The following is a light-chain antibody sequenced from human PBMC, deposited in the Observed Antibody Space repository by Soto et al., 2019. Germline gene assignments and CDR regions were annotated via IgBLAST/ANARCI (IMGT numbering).Light chain of an antibody. CDR2: SSS. Sequence: DIQMTQSPSSLSASVGDRVTITCRASQTISNYLNWYQQRPGKAPNLLIYSSSSLQSGVPPRFSGSGSGTDFTLTISSLQPEDFATYYCQQTYSTPITFGQETRLEIK. CDR3: QQTYSTPIT. V-gene: IGKV1-39*01. CDR1: QTISNY. J-gene: IGKJ5*01.